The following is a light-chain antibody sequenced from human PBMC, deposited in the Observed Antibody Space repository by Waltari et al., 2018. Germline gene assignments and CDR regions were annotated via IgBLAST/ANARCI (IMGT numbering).Light chain of an antibody. CDR3: QNRRNWPLLT. CDR1: QYIGDY. CDR2: EAS. Sequence: VLTQSPATLSLSPGDRATLSCRASQYIGDYLAWYQQKPGQAPRLLMSEASNRATGVPDRFSASGSGTDFTLTVSSLEAEDFAVYYCQNRRNWPLLTFGGGTKVEIK. J-gene: IGKJ4*01. V-gene: IGKV3-11*01.